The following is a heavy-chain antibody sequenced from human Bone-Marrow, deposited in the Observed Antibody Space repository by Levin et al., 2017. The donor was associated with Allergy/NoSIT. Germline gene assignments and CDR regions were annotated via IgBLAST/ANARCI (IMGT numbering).Heavy chain of an antibody. CDR3: ARTAQDLRVAAFDI. V-gene: IGHV2-70*11. CDR1: GFSLSTSGMC. CDR2: IDWDDDK. J-gene: IGHJ3*02. Sequence: SGPTLVKPTQTLTLTCTFSGFSLSTSGMCVSWIRQPPGKALEWLARIDWDDDKYYSTSLKTRLTISKDTSKNQVVLTLANMDPVDTATYYCARTAQDLRVAAFDIWGQGTMVTVSS. D-gene: IGHD3-3*01.